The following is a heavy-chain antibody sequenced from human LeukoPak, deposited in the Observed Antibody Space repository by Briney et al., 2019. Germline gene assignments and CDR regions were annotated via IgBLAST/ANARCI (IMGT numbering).Heavy chain of an antibody. V-gene: IGHV1-2*02. Sequence: ASVKVSCKASGYTFTSYAMNWVRQAPGQGLEWMGWINPNGGGTNYAQKFQGRVTMTRDTSISTAYMELSRLRSDDTAVYYCARNIWFGESNDAFDFWGQGTMVTVSS. CDR1: GYTFTSYA. CDR3: ARNIWFGESNDAFDF. CDR2: INPNGGGT. J-gene: IGHJ3*01. D-gene: IGHD3-10*01.